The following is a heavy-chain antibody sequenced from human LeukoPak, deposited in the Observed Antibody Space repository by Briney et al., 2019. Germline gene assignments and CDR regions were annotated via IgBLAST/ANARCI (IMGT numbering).Heavy chain of an antibody. V-gene: IGHV3-23*01. J-gene: IGHJ4*02. CDR3: AKDRRAGSYDY. D-gene: IGHD3-10*01. CDR2: ISGTGGST. CDR1: GGSISSSSYY. Sequence: PSETLSLTCTVSGGSISSSSYYWGWIRQAPGKGLEWVSLISGTGGSTYYADSVKGRFTISRDNSKNTLYLQMNSLRAEDTAVYYCAKDRRAGSYDYWGQGTLVTVSS.